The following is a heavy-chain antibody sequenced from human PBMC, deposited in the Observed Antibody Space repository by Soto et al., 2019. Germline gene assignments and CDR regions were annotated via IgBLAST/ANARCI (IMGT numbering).Heavy chain of an antibody. CDR2: IIPIFGTA. CDR1: GGTFSSYA. D-gene: IGHD3-9*01. V-gene: IGHV1-69*13. J-gene: IGHJ6*03. CDR3: AREYTTPNYDILTGRQEYYYYYYYMDV. Sequence: ASVKVSCKASGGTFSSYAISWVRQAPGQGLEWMGGIIPIFGTANYAQKFQGRVTITADASTSTAYMELSSLRSEDTAVYYCAREYTTPNYDILTGRQEYYYYYYYMDVWGKGTTVTVSS.